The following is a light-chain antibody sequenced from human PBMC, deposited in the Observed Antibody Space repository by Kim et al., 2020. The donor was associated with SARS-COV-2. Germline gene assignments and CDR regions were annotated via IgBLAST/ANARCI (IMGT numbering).Light chain of an antibody. V-gene: IGLV1-47*01. CDR1: SSKIGSNF. J-gene: IGLJ3*02. CDR2: RNG. CDR3: AAWHESLSAWV. Sequence: QSVLTQPPSASGAPGQRVIMSCSGGSSKIGSNFVYWYQHLPGAAPRLLIYRNGQRRSGVPDRFSGSKSGTTASLVISGLRSDDEGDYYCAAWHESLSAWVFGGGTQLTVL.